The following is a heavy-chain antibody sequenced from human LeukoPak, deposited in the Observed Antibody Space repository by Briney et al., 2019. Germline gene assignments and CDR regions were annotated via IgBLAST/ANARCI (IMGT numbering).Heavy chain of an antibody. CDR3: ARVRDGMDV. CDR1: GDSISSYY. V-gene: IGHV4-39*07. J-gene: IGHJ6*02. CDR2: IYYSGST. Sequence: PSETLSLTCTVSGDSISSYYWGWIRQPPGKGLEWIGSIYYSGSTYYNPSLKSRVTISVDTSKNQFSLKLSSVTAADTAVYYCARVRDGMDVWGQGTTVTLSS.